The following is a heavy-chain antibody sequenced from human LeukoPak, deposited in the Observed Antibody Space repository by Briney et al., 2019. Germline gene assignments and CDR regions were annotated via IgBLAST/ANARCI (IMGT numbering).Heavy chain of an antibody. J-gene: IGHJ3*01. CDR3: ARLSGGQILAFDF. V-gene: IGHV3-48*01. D-gene: IGHD2-8*02. CDR2: ISSKGNTV. CDR1: GFPFKSYI. Sequence: PGVSLRLFCTASGFPFKSYIINWLREAPGKALEGISYISSKGNTVYYADSVKGRFTISRDNAKNSLYLQMNSLRVEDTAVYYCARLSGGQILAFDFWGRGTMVTVSS.